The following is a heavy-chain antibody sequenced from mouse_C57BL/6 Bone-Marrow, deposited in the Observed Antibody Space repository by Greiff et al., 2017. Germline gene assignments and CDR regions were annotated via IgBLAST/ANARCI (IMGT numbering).Heavy chain of an antibody. D-gene: IGHD1-1*02. J-gene: IGHJ4*01. Sequence: EVQLLQSGGGLVQPGGSLKLSCAVSGIAFSRYCMSWVRRAPGKGLEWIGEINPDSSTINYAPSLKDKFIIARDNAKNTLYLQMSNVRSEDTAPYYCARQGLYYYAMDYWGQGTAVTVSS. CDR2: INPDSSTI. V-gene: IGHV4-1*01. CDR3: ARQGLYYYAMDY. CDR1: GIAFSRYC.